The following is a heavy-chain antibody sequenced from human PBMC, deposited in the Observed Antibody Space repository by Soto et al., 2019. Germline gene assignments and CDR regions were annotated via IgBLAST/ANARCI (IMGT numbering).Heavy chain of an antibody. CDR2: ISAYNGKT. CDR1: GYTFTSYG. D-gene: IGHD3-22*01. CDR3: ARDSLMIDVIDAFDI. Sequence: QVQLVKSGAEVKKPGASVKVSCKAFGYTFTSYGISWVRQAPGQGLEWMGWISAYNGKTNYAQKLQGRVTMTTDTSTSTAYMELRSLRSDDTAVYYCARDSLMIDVIDAFDIWGQGTIVTVSS. J-gene: IGHJ3*02. V-gene: IGHV1-18*01.